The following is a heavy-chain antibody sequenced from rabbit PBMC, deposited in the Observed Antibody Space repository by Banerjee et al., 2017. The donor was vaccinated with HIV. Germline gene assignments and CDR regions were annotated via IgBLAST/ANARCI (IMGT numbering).Heavy chain of an antibody. V-gene: IGHV1S45*01. Sequence: QEQLVESGGGLVQPEGSLTLTCKASGFTLSSYWMWWVRQAPGKGLEWIACIGAGSSGTTYYASWAKGRFTISKTSSTTVTLQMTSLAAADTATYFCARGAYVGYGWSIYFNLWGPGTLVTVS. D-gene: IGHD6-1*01. J-gene: IGHJ4*01. CDR1: GFTLSSYW. CDR3: ARGAYVGYGWSIYFNL. CDR2: IGAGSSGTT.